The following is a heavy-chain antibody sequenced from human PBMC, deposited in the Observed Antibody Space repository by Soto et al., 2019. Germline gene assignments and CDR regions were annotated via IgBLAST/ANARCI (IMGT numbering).Heavy chain of an antibody. CDR2: ISAYNGNT. V-gene: IGHV1-18*01. Sequence: GASVKVSCKASGYTSTSYGISWVRQAPGQGLEWMGWISAYNGNTNYAQKLQGRVTISVDRSKNQFSLKLSSVTAADTAVYYCARDVLRFEGNWFDPWGQGTLVTVSS. D-gene: IGHD3-3*01. CDR3: ARDVLRFEGNWFDP. CDR1: GYTSTSYG. J-gene: IGHJ5*02.